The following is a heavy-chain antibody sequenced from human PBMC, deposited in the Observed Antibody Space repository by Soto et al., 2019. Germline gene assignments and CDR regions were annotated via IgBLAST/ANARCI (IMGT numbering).Heavy chain of an antibody. CDR3: AKDPYNDFWSGSYNWFDP. CDR1: GFTFSSYV. Sequence: GGSLRLSCAASGFTFSSYVMSWVRQAPGKGLEWVSTISGSGGSTYYADSVKGRFTISRDNSKNTLYLQMNSLRAEDTAVYYCAKDPYNDFWSGSYNWFDPWGQGTLVTVSS. V-gene: IGHV3-23*01. J-gene: IGHJ5*02. CDR2: ISGSGGST. D-gene: IGHD3-3*01.